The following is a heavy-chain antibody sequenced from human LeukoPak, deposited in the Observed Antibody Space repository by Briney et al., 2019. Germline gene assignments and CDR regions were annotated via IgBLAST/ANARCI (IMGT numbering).Heavy chain of an antibody. CDR3: ARVPNYYGSGSYTPADY. CDR1: GFTFSSYS. V-gene: IGHV3-20*01. D-gene: IGHD3-10*01. Sequence: PGGSLRLSCAASGFTFSSYSMNWVRQAPGKGLEWVSGINWNGGSTGYADSVKGRFTISRDNAKNSLYLQMNSLRAEDTALYHCARVPNYYGSGSYTPADYWGQGTLVTVSS. CDR2: INWNGGST. J-gene: IGHJ4*02.